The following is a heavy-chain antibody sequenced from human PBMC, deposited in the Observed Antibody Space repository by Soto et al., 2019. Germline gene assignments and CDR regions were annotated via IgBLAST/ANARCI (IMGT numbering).Heavy chain of an antibody. D-gene: IGHD4-17*01. CDR1: GDSVSSNSAA. CDR3: AREYYGDYWVVPDNYYYYGMDV. J-gene: IGHJ6*02. CDR2: TYYRSKWYN. Sequence: KQSQTLSLTCAISGDSVSSNSAAWNWIRQSPSRGLEWLGRTYYRSKWYNDYAVSVKSRITINPDTSKNQFSLQLNSVTPEDTAVYYCAREYYGDYWVVPDNYYYYGMDVWGQGTTVTVSS. V-gene: IGHV6-1*01.